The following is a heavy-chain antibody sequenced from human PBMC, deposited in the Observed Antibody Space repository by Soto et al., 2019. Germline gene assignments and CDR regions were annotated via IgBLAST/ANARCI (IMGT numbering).Heavy chain of an antibody. CDR2: INHSGST. CDR1: GGSFSGYY. CDR3: ARDKITGLFDY. Sequence: SETLSLTCAVYGGSFSGYYWTWIRQPPGTGLEWIGEINHSGSTKYNPSLKSRVTISVDTSKNQFSLKLTSVTASDTAVYYCARDKITGLFDYWGQGTLVTVSS. D-gene: IGHD2-8*02. J-gene: IGHJ4*02. V-gene: IGHV4-34*01.